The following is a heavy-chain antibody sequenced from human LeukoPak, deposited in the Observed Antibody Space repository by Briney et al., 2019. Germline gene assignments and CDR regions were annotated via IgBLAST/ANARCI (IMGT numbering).Heavy chain of an antibody. CDR1: GFTFSDHA. D-gene: IGHD3-3*01. V-gene: IGHV3-13*01. J-gene: IGHJ4*02. Sequence: PGGSLRLSCAASGFTFSDHAMHWVRQAPGKGLEWVSAVGIAADTFYPGSVKGRLTISRENAKNSLYLQMNSLRAEDTAVYYCARAGYDFWSGYYTGNDYWGQGTLVTVSS. CDR2: VGIAADT. CDR3: ARAGYDFWSGYYTGNDY.